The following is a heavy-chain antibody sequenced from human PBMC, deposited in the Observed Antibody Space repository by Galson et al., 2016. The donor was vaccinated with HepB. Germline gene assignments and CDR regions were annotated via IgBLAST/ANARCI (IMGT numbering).Heavy chain of an antibody. D-gene: IGHD3-16*01. Sequence: ETLSLTCTVSGGSINSYYWHWIRQPAGKGLEWLGRTYTRGSTNYNPSLKSRVTMSVDTSRSQVSLTLTSVTAADTAIYYCTDLGAYWGQGTLVTVSS. V-gene: IGHV4-4*07. J-gene: IGHJ4*02. CDR3: TDLGAY. CDR1: GGSINSYY. CDR2: TYTRGST.